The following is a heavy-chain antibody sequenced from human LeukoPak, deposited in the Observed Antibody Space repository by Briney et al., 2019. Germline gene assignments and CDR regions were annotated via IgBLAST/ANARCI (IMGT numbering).Heavy chain of an antibody. J-gene: IGHJ4*02. Sequence: GGSLRLSCAASGFTFSSYGMHWVRQAPGKGLEWVAVISYDGSNKYYADSVKGRFTISRDNSKNTLYLQVNSLRAEDTAVYYCAKGGGSGWYPDYWGQGTLVTVSS. CDR2: ISYDGSNK. CDR1: GFTFSSYG. D-gene: IGHD6-19*01. CDR3: AKGGGSGWYPDY. V-gene: IGHV3-30*18.